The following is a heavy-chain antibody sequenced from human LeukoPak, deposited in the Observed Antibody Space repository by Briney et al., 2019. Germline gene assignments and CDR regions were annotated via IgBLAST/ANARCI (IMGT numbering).Heavy chain of an antibody. CDR1: GFTFADYA. V-gene: IGHV3-9*01. Sequence: PGGSLRLSCAASGFTFADYAMHWVRQAPGKGLEWVSGISFTSRTVGYADSVKGRFTISRENAKNSLYLQMNSLRAEDTALYYCAKGWGSGWLQLGRYFDLWGRGTLVTVSS. CDR3: AKGWGSGWLQLGRYFDL. D-gene: IGHD5-24*01. CDR2: ISFTSRTV. J-gene: IGHJ2*01.